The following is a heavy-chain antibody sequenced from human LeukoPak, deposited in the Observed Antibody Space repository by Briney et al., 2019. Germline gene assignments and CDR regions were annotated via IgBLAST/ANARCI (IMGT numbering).Heavy chain of an antibody. CDR2: ISHDGSSQ. CDR3: ARERTGYYMAC. Sequence: GTSLRLSCAASGFTFSHYAMHWVRQAPGKGLEWVALISHDGSSQYYADSVKGRFTISRDSSRNTLYLQMDSLRADDTAVYYCARERTGYYMACWGQGTLVTVSS. J-gene: IGHJ4*02. V-gene: IGHV3-30-3*01. D-gene: IGHD3/OR15-3a*01. CDR1: GFTFSHYA.